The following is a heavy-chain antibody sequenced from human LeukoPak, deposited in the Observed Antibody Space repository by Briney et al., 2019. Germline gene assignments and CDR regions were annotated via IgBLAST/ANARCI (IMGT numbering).Heavy chain of an antibody. CDR3: SRENGAFSPFGY. CDR1: GGSVTSTNW. Sequence: PSGTLSLTCGVSGGSVTSTNWWSWVRQPPGQGLEWIGEVSLSGLTNYNPSLSSRVIMALDTSKNHLSLHLTSVTAADTAVYYCSRENGAFSPFGYWGQGYLVTVLS. D-gene: IGHD2-8*01. V-gene: IGHV4-4*02. CDR2: VSLSGLT. J-gene: IGHJ4*02.